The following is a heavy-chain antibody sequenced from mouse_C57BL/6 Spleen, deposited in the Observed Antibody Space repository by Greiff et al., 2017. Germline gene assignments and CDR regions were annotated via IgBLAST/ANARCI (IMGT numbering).Heavy chain of an antibody. CDR2: IYPGAGDT. V-gene: IGHV1-82*01. D-gene: IGHD2-4*01. J-gene: IGHJ2*01. CDR1: GYAFSSSW. Sequence: VQVVESGPELVKPGASVKISCKASGYAFSSSWMNWVKQRPGKGLEWIGRIYPGAGDTNYNGKFKGKATLTADKSSSTAYMQLSSLTSEDAAVYFGARQSDCDSFDYWGQGTTLTVSS. CDR3: ARQSDCDSFDY.